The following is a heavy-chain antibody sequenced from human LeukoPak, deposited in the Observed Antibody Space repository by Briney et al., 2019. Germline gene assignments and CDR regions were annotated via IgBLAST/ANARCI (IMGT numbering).Heavy chain of an antibody. CDR3: AHGTVYQLDY. J-gene: IGHJ4*02. CDR2: ILGGAGST. D-gene: IGHD2-2*01. V-gene: IGHV3-23*01. CDR1: GFSFSSDG. Sequence: GRSLRLSCVASGFSFSSDGMSWFRQAPGGGLEWVSGILGGAGSTYYADSVKGRFTISRDNSKNTLYLQMNSLRAEDTAVYYCAHGTVYQLDYWGQGTLVTVSS.